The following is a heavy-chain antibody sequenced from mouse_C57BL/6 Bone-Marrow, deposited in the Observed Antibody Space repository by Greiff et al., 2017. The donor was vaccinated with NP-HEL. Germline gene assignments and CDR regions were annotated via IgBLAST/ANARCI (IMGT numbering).Heavy chain of an antibody. CDR1: GYTFTDYY. Sequence: VQLQQSGPVLVKPGASVKMSCKASGYTFTDYYMNWVKQSHGKSLEWIGVINPYNGGTSYHQTFKGKATLPVDKSSSPAYMELNSLTSEDSAVYYCARLRNAMDYCGQGTSVTVSS. V-gene: IGHV1-19*01. CDR3: ARLRNAMDY. CDR2: INPYNGGT. J-gene: IGHJ4*01.